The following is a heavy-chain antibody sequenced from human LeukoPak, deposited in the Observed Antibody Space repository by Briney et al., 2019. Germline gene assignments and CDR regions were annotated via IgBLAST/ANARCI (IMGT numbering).Heavy chain of an antibody. J-gene: IGHJ5*02. CDR2: IDASDSYI. Sequence: GESLKISCKGSGYSFTTYWIAWVRQMPGKGLEWMGSIDASDSYITYNPAFEGHVTISADKSIYTAYLQWGGLKASDTAMYYCARHPSLSRNWFDPWGQGTLVTVSS. CDR3: ARHPSLSRNWFDP. CDR1: GYSFTTYW. V-gene: IGHV5-10-1*01.